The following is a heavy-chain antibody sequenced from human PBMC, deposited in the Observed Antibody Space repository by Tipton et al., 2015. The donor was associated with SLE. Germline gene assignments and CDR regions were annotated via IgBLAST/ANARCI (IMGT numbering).Heavy chain of an antibody. D-gene: IGHD5-12*01. CDR3: AKGHSAYEKGFDY. V-gene: IGHV3-NL1*01. CDR2: INWNGGSR. Sequence: SLRLSCAASGFTFSSYGMHWVRQAPGKGLEWVSDINWNGGSRVYADSVKGRFTISRDNSKNTLYFQMNSLRDEDTAVYYCAKGHSAYEKGFDYWGQGTLVTVSS. CDR1: GFTFSSYG. J-gene: IGHJ4*02.